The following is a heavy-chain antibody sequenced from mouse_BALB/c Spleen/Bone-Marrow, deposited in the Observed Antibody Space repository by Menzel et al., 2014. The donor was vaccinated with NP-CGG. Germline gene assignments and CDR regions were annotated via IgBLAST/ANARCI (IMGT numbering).Heavy chain of an antibody. J-gene: IGHJ2*01. CDR1: GFDFSRYW. V-gene: IGHV4-1*02. Sequence: EVKVVESGGGLVQPGGSLKLSCAASGFDFSRYWMSWVRQAPGKGLEWIGEINPDSSMINYTPSLKDKFIISRDNAKNTLYLQMSKVRSEDTALYYCARPGTWGYFDYWGQGTTLTVSS. CDR2: INPDSSMI. D-gene: IGHD4-1*01. CDR3: ARPGTWGYFDY.